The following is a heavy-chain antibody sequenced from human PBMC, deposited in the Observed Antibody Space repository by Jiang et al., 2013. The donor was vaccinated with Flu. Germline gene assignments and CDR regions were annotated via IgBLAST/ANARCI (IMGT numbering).Heavy chain of an antibody. J-gene: IGHJ5*02. CDR3: ARDQKGNSRNHAGFDP. Sequence: PNHAQKFHGRVTITADESTSTLYMELGSLTSDDTAVYFCARDQKGNSRNHAGFDPWGQGTLVTVSS. CDR2: P. V-gene: IGHV1-69*01. D-gene: IGHD6-13*01.